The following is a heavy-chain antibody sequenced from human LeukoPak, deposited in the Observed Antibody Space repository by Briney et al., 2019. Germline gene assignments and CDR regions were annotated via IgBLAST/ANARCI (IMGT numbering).Heavy chain of an antibody. CDR1: GGSISSSSSY. CDR2: IYYSGSS. CDR3: ARSYYYGSGSLDY. D-gene: IGHD3-10*01. Sequence: SETLSLTCSVSGGSISSSSSYWGWIRQPPGKGLEWIGSIYYSGSSFDNPALKSRVTISVDTSKNQFSLKLSSVTAADTAVYYCARSYYYGSGSLDYWGQGTLVTVSS. J-gene: IGHJ4*02. V-gene: IGHV4-39*07.